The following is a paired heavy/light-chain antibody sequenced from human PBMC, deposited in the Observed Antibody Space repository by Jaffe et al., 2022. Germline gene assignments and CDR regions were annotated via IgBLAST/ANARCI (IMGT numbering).Heavy chain of an antibody. V-gene: IGHV3-74*01. J-gene: IGHJ4*02. CDR2: INSDGSST. CDR1: GFTFSSYW. CDR3: ARDLGFDY. Sequence: EVQLVESGGGLVQPGGSLRLSCAASGFTFSSYWMHWVRQAPGKGLVWVSRINSDGSSTSYADSVKGRFTISRDNAKNTLYLQMNSLRAEDTAVYYCARDLGFDYWGQGTLVTVSS.
Light chain of an antibody. CDR3: MIWHSSAGV. V-gene: IGLV5-45*01. J-gene: IGLJ3*02. Sequence: QAVLTQPASLSASPGASASLTCTLRSGINVGTYRIYWYQQKPGSPPQYLLRYKSDSDKQQGSGVPSRFSGSKDASANAGILLISGLQSEDEADYYCMIWHSSAGVFGGGTKLTVL. CDR1: SGINVGTYR. CDR2: YKSDSDK.